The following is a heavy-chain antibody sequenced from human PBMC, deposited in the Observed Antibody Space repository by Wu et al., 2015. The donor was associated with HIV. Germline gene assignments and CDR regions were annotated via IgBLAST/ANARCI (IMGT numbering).Heavy chain of an antibody. V-gene: IGHV1-18*01. J-gene: IGHJ4*02. Sequence: QVQLVQSGAEVKKPGASVKVSCKASGYTFTSYGISWVRQAPGQGLEWMGWISAYNGNTNYAQKFQGRVTMTGDTSISTAYMELSRLRSDDTAVYYCARVYKQSGYDFGYWGQGTLVTVSS. CDR3: ARVYKQSGYDFGY. CDR1: GYTFTSYG. D-gene: IGHD5-12*01. CDR2: ISAYNGNT.